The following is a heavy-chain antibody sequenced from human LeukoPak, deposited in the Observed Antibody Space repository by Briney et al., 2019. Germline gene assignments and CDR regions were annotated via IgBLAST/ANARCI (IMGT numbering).Heavy chain of an antibody. J-gene: IGHJ4*02. CDR2: IRYDGSNK. CDR1: GFTFSSYE. CDR3: AKDRGLLCFDY. D-gene: IGHD2-21*02. Sequence: GGSLRLSCAASGFTFSSYEMNWVRQAPGKGLEWVAFIRYDGSNKYYADSVKGRFTISRDNSKNTLYLQMNSLRAEDTAVYYCAKDRGLLCFDYWGQGTLVTVSS. V-gene: IGHV3-30*02.